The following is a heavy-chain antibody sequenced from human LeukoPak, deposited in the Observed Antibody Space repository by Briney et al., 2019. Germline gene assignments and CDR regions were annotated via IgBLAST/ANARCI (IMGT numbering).Heavy chain of an antibody. Sequence: GALRLSCAASGFTFSSYAMSWVRQAPGKGLEWVSAISGSGGSTYYADSVKGRFTISRDNSKNTLYLQMNSLRAEDTAVYYCARDRECSSTRCYDERWFDPWGQGTLVTVSS. V-gene: IGHV3-23*01. CDR1: GFTFSSYA. D-gene: IGHD2-2*01. J-gene: IGHJ5*02. CDR2: ISGSGGST. CDR3: ARDRECSSTRCYDERWFDP.